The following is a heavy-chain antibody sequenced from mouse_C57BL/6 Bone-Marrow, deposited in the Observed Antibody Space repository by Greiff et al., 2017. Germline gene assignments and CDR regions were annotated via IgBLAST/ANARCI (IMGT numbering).Heavy chain of an antibody. CDR3: TREGSDRPCAY. CDR2: ISSGGDYI. Sequence: EVMLVESGEGLVKPGGSLKLSCAASGFTFSSYAMSWVRQTPEKRLEWVAYISSGGDYIYYADTVKGRFTISRDNARNTLYLQMSSLKSEDTAMXYCTREGSDRPCAYWGQGTLVTVSA. J-gene: IGHJ3*01. D-gene: IGHD2-14*01. CDR1: GFTFSSYA. V-gene: IGHV5-9-1*02.